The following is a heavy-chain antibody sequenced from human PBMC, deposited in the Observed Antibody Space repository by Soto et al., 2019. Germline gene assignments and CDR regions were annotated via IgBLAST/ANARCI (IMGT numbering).Heavy chain of an antibody. D-gene: IGHD3-9*01. J-gene: IGHJ4*02. V-gene: IGHV4-39*01. CDR2: IYYSGTT. CDR3: ARHRGYYDILTGYYTELNFDY. Sequence: GTLSLTCTVSGGSISSSSYYGGWIRQPPGKGLVWIGSIYYSGTTYYNPSLKSRVTISVDTSKNQFSLKLSSVTAADTAVYYCARHRGYYDILTGYYTELNFDYWGQGTLVTVSS. CDR1: GGSISSSSYY.